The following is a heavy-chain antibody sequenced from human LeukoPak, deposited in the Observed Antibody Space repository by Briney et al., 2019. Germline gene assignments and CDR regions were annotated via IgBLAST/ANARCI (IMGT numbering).Heavy chain of an antibody. Sequence: SQTLSLTCTVSGGSISSGDFYWSWIRPHPGKGLEWIGYIYYSGTTYSSPSLKSRVSISLDTTKHQFSLKLGSVAAADPAVYYSARAAQDIVVAPAAMGGFYYGMDVWGQGTTVTVSS. CDR3: ARAAQDIVVAPAAMGGFYYGMDV. CDR1: GGSISSGDFY. CDR2: IYYSGTT. D-gene: IGHD2-2*01. J-gene: IGHJ6*02. V-gene: IGHV4-31*03.